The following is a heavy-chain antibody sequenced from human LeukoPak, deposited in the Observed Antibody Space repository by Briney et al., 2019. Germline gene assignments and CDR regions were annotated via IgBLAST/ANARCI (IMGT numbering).Heavy chain of an antibody. D-gene: IGHD4-11*01. Sequence: ASVKVSFKASGYTFISYYIHWVRQAPGQGLEWMGIINPSGGSTRYAQKFQGRVTITRDTSTGTIYMEPSSLRSEDTAVYFCAGDSGTVSDAFDIWGQGTMVTVSS. V-gene: IGHV1-46*01. CDR1: GYTFISYY. CDR3: AGDSGTVSDAFDI. CDR2: INPSGGST. J-gene: IGHJ3*02.